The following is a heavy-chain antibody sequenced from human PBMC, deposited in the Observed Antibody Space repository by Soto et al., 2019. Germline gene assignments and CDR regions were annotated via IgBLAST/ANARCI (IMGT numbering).Heavy chain of an antibody. J-gene: IGHJ6*02. CDR3: ANSQPPSFWSGHYNYYYGMDV. CDR2: MSSDGGRK. D-gene: IGHD3-3*01. V-gene: IGHV3-30-3*01. Sequence: HPGGSLRLSCAASGFTFSNSAMHWVRQDPGKGLEWVAAMSSDGGRKFYADSVKGRFTISRDNSKNTLYLQMNSLRPEDTAIYYCANSQPPSFWSGHYNYYYGMDVWGPGTTVTVSS. CDR1: GFTFSNSA.